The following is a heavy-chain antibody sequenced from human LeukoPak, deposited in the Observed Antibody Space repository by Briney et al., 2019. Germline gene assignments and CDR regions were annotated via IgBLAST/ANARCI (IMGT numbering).Heavy chain of an antibody. CDR2: IVGSSSTI. CDR1: GFSFSTYS. Sequence: GGSLRLSCAASGFSFSTYSMNWVRQAPGKGLEWVSYIVGSSSTIYYADSAKGRFTFSRDNAKNSLYLQMDSLRAEDTAVYYCATDSPETAAFDYWGQGTLVTVSS. D-gene: IGHD1-1*01. J-gene: IGHJ4*02. CDR3: ATDSPETAAFDY. V-gene: IGHV3-48*04.